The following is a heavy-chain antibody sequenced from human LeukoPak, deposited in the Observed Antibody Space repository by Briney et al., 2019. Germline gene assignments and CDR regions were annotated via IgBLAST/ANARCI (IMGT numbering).Heavy chain of an antibody. D-gene: IGHD2-2*01. J-gene: IGHJ6*02. CDR1: GFIFSTYT. CDR2: INGDGRTT. Sequence: GGSLRLSCSASGFIFSTYTMYWVRQAPGKGLEYVSVINGDGRTTYYIDSVKGRFTISRDNSKNTLYLQMSSLRADDTAVYYCARASSTGRDYYYYGMDVWGQGTTVTVSS. CDR3: ARASSTGRDYYYYGMDV. V-gene: IGHV3-64D*06.